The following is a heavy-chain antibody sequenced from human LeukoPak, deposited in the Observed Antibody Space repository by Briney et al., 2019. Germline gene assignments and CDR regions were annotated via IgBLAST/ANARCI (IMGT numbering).Heavy chain of an antibody. D-gene: IGHD2-2*01. V-gene: IGHV4-34*01. CDR1: GGSFSGYY. Sequence: SETLSLTCAVYGGSFSGYYWSWIRQPPGKGLEWIGEINHSGSTNYNPSFKSRVTISVDTSKNQFSLKLSSVTAADTAVYYCARGPSIVVVPAGIGLDYWGQGTLVTVSS. CDR3: ARGPSIVVVPAGIGLDY. J-gene: IGHJ4*02. CDR2: INHSGST.